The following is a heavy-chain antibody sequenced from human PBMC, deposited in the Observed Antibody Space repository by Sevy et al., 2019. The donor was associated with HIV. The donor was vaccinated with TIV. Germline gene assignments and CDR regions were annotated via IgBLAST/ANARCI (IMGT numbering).Heavy chain of an antibody. CDR3: TTAPIVAAGDCKYYGMDV. CDR1: GFSFNNAW. V-gene: IGHV3-15*01. CDR2: IKRKTDGGTR. D-gene: IGHD6-25*01. Sequence: GGSLRLSCAASGFSFNNAWMNWVRQAPGKGLEWVGHIKRKTDGGTRDYAASVKGRFTISRDDSENTLFLQLNSLKTDDTAVDYCTTAPIVAAGDCKYYGMDVWGQGTTVTVSS. J-gene: IGHJ6*02.